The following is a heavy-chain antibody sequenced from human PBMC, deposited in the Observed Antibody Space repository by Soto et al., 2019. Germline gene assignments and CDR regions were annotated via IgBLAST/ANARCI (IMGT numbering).Heavy chain of an antibody. CDR3: ARLLYRPYFDY. CDR2: IYYSGST. D-gene: IGHD3-16*01. Sequence: SETLSLTCTVSGGSISSGGYYWSWIRQHPGKGLEWIGYIYYSGSTYYNPSLKSRVTISVDTSKNQFSLKLSSVTAADTAVYYYARLLYRPYFDYWGQGTLVTVSS. CDR1: GGSISSGGYY. J-gene: IGHJ4*02. V-gene: IGHV4-31*03.